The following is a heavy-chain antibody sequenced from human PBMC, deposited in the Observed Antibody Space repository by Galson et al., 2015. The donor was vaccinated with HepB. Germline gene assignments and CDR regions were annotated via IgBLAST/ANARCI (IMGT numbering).Heavy chain of an antibody. CDR2: IIPSGNST. CDR3: ARSKDIYGSGREKAFDI. Sequence: SVKVSCKASGYTFISYYIHWVRQAPGQGLEWMGIIIPSGNSTNYAQKFQGRITMTRDTSTSTVNMELSSLRSEDTAVYYCARSKDIYGSGREKAFDIWGQGTMVTVSS. CDR1: GYTFISYY. D-gene: IGHD3-10*01. V-gene: IGHV1-46*01. J-gene: IGHJ3*02.